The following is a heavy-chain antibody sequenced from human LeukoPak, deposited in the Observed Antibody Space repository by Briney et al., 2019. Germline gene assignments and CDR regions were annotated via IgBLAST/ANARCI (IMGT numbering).Heavy chain of an antibody. CDR3: ARDSYGMDV. J-gene: IGHJ6*02. Sequence: GGSLRLSCAASGFTFSSHAMLWVRQAPGKGLEWVAVTSYDETNRFYADSVKGRFTISRDNSKNTLYLQMNGLRAEDTAVYYCARDSYGMDVWGQGTTVTVSS. CDR2: TSYDETNR. V-gene: IGHV3-30-3*01. CDR1: GFTFSSHA.